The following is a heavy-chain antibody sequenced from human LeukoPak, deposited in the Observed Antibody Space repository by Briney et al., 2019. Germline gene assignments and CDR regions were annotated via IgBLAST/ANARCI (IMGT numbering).Heavy chain of an antibody. V-gene: IGHV3-66*01. CDR3: ARAIFRAHDY. J-gene: IGHJ4*02. CDR1: GFTVSNNY. D-gene: IGHD3-10*01. CDR2: IYSNDDT. Sequence: GGSLSLSCAASGFTVSNNYMTWGRQAPGTGLEWVSLIYSNDDTYYADSVKGRFTITRDNSKNTLYLQMNSLRAEDTAVYYCARAIFRAHDYWGQGTLVTVSS.